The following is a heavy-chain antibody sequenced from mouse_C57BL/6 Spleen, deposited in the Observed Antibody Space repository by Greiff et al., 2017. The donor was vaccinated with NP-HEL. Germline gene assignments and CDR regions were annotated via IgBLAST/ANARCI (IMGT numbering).Heavy chain of an antibody. V-gene: IGHV1-52*01. CDR3: ARWDYNYYAMDY. J-gene: IGHJ4*01. CDR2: IDPSDSET. D-gene: IGHD2-13*01. CDR1: GYTFTSYW. Sequence: VQLQQPGAELVRPGSSVKLSCKASGYTFTSYWMHWVKQRPIQGLEWIGNIDPSDSETHYNQKFKDKATLTVDKSSSTAYMQLSSLTSEDSAVYYCARWDYNYYAMDYWGQGTSVTVSS.